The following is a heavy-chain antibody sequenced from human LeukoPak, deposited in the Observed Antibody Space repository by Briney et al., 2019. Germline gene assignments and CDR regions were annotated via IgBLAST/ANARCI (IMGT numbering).Heavy chain of an antibody. V-gene: IGHV2-70*04. CDR3: ARELRLFYYYYMDV. Sequence: SGPARVKPTQTLTLTCTFSGFSLSTSGMRVSWIRQPPGKALEWLARIDWDDDKFYSTSLKTRLTISKDTSKNQVVLTMTNMDPVDTATYYCARELRLFYYYYMDVWGKGTTVTVSS. CDR2: IDWDDDK. CDR1: GFSLSTSGMR. J-gene: IGHJ6*03. D-gene: IGHD1-26*01.